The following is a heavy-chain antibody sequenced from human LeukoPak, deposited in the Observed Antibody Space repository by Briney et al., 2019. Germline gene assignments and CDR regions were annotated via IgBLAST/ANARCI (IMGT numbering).Heavy chain of an antibody. CDR1: GGTFSSYA. V-gene: IGHV1-69*05. J-gene: IGHJ5*02. CDR3: AREPIISVPAAIGAYNWFDP. CDR2: IIPIFGTA. Sequence: SVKVSCKASGGTFSSYAISWVRQAPGQGLEWMGGIIPIFGTANYAQKFQGRVTITTDESTSTAYMELSSLRSEDTAVYYCAREPIISVPAAIGAYNWFDPWGQGTLVTVSS. D-gene: IGHD2-2*02.